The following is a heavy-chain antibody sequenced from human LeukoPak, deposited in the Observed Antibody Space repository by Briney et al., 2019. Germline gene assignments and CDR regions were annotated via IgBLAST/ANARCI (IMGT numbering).Heavy chain of an antibody. Sequence: ASVKVSCKASGYTFTGYYMHWVRQAPGQGLEWMGWINPNSGGTNYAQKFQGRVTMTRDTSVSTAYVELSRLRSDDTAVYYCARDVAGYSGYEYYFDYWGQGTLVTVSS. CDR3: ARDVAGYSGYEYYFDY. J-gene: IGHJ4*02. V-gene: IGHV1-2*02. CDR2: INPNSGGT. CDR1: GYTFTGYY. D-gene: IGHD5-12*01.